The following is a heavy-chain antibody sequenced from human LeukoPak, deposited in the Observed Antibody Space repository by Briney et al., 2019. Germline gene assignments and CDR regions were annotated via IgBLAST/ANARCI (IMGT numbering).Heavy chain of an antibody. Sequence: GSLRLSCAASGFTFSSYAMSWVRQPPGKGLEWIGEINHSGSTNYDPSLKSRVTISVDTSKNQFSLKLSSVTAADTAVYYCARGRGAARRRAFDIWGQGTMVTVSS. CDR3: ARGRGAARRRAFDI. CDR1: GFTFSSYA. D-gene: IGHD6-6*01. CDR2: INHSGST. J-gene: IGHJ3*02. V-gene: IGHV4-34*01.